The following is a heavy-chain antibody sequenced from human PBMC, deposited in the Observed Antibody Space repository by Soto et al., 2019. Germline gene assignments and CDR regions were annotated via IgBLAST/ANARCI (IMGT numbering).Heavy chain of an antibody. CDR3: ARLYYGDYVFDY. D-gene: IGHD4-17*01. J-gene: IGHJ4*02. CDR2: IYSGGST. V-gene: IGHV3-66*01. CDR1: GFTVSSNY. Sequence: HPGGSLRLSCAASGFTVSSNYMSWVRQAPGKGLEWVSVIYSGGSTYYADSVKGRFTISRDNSKNTLYLQMNSLRAEDTAVYYCARLYYGDYVFDYWGQGTLVTVSS.